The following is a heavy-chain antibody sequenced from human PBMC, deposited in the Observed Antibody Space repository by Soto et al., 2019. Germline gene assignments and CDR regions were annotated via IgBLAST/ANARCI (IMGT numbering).Heavy chain of an antibody. CDR3: ARPSGFGGSSRTNWFDP. V-gene: IGHV4-39*01. Sequence: SETLSLTCTVSGGSISSSSYYWGWIRQPPGKGLEWIGSIYYSGSTYYNPSLKSRVTISVDTSKNQFSLKLSSVTAADTAVYYCARPSGFGGSSRTNWFDPWGQGTLVTVSS. CDR2: IYYSGST. CDR1: GGSISSSSYY. D-gene: IGHD2-15*01. J-gene: IGHJ5*02.